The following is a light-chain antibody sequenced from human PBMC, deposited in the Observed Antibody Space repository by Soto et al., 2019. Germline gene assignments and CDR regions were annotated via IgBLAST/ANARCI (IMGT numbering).Light chain of an antibody. Sequence: EIVRTQSPATLSVSPGERATLSCRASQSVSSNLAWYQQKPGQAPRLLIYGASTRATGIPARFSGSGSGTEFTLTISSLQSPDFAVYYCQQYNNWPPWTFGQGTKVDIK. J-gene: IGKJ1*01. V-gene: IGKV3-15*01. CDR1: QSVSSN. CDR3: QQYNNWPPWT. CDR2: GAS.